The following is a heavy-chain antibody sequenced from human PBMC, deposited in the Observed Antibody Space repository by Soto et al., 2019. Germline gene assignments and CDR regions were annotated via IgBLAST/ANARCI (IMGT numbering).Heavy chain of an antibody. CDR3: ARVSWDGYRYTPLYHFDY. J-gene: IGHJ4*02. CDR2: INQSGST. Sequence: IRRPRGKGLEWIGYINQSGSTYYNPSLKSRVTISVDKSKNQFSLKLSSVTAADTAVYYCARVSWDGYRYTPLYHFDYLAQGTQV. V-gene: IGHV4-30-2*01. D-gene: IGHD5-18*01.